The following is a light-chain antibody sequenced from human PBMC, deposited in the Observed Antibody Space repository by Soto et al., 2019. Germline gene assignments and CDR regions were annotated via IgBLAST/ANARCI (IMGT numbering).Light chain of an antibody. CDR3: QQYNSYIT. CDR1: QSISDW. J-gene: IGKJ3*01. V-gene: IGKV1-5*01. Sequence: DIQMTQSPSTLSASVGDRVTITCRASQSISDWLAWYQQRPGKAPKLLIYDVSTLESGVPSRFSGSGSGTEFTLTISSMQADDFGTYYCQQYNSYITFGPGTKVDFK. CDR2: DVS.